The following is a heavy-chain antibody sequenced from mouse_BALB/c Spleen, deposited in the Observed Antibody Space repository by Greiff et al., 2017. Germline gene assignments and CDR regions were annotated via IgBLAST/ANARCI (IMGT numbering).Heavy chain of an antibody. J-gene: IGHJ4*01. Sequence: DVMLVESGGGLVQPGGSRKLSCAASGFTFSSFGMHWVRQAPEKGLEWVAYISSGSSTIYYADTVKGRFTISRDNPKNTLFLQMTSLRSEDTAMYYCARRGTGMDYYAMDYWGQGTSVTVSS. D-gene: IGHD4-1*01. CDR3: ARRGTGMDYYAMDY. V-gene: IGHV5-17*02. CDR2: ISSGSSTI. CDR1: GFTFSSFG.